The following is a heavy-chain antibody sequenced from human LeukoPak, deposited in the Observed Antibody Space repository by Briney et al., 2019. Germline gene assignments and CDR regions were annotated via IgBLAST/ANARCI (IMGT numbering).Heavy chain of an antibody. CDR1: GDSISTDRYY. Sequence: SETLSLTCFVSGDSISTDRYYWAWFRQPPGKAPEWIGAIFYSGTTYCTPSLESRVTISIDTSKNHFSLRLTSVTAADTAVYYCARTTGYSRDWGQGRLVTVSA. J-gene: IGHJ4*02. D-gene: IGHD3-22*01. CDR3: ARTTGYSRD. CDR2: IFYSGTT. V-gene: IGHV4-39*02.